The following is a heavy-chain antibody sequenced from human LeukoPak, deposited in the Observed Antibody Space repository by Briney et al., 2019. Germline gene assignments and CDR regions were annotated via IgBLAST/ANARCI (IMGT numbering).Heavy chain of an antibody. CDR2: INWNGGST. J-gene: IGHJ3*02. Sequence: GGSLRLSCAASGFTFSSYGMTWVRQAPGKGLEWVSGINWNGGSTGYADSVKGRFTISRDNAKNSLYLQMNSLRAEDTALYHCATSSSSWMSDAFDIWGQGTMVTVSS. CDR3: ATSSSSWMSDAFDI. V-gene: IGHV3-20*01. CDR1: GFTFSSYG. D-gene: IGHD6-13*01.